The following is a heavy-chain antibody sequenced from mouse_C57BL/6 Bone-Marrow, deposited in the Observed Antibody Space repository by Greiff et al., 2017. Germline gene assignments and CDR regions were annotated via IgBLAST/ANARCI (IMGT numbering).Heavy chain of an antibody. CDR1: GYTFTSYW. CDR3: ARDGSRYFDV. J-gene: IGHJ1*03. Sequence: VQLQQPGAELVKPGASVKLSCKASGYTFTSYWMHWVKQRPGQGLEWIGMIHPNSGSTNYNEKFKSKATLTVDKSSSTAYMQLSSLTSEYSAVYYGARDGSRYFDVWGTGTTVTVSS. D-gene: IGHD1-1*01. CDR2: IHPNSGST. V-gene: IGHV1-64*01.